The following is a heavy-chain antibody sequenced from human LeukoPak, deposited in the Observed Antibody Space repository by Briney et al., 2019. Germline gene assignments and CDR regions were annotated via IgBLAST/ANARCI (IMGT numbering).Heavy chain of an antibody. V-gene: IGHV4-61*02. CDR3: ARDLYGMDV. CDR2: IYTSGST. J-gene: IGHJ6*02. Sequence: SETLSLTCTVSGGSISSGSYYWSWIRQPAGKGLEWIGRIYTSGSTNYSPSLKSRVTISVDTSKNQFSLKLSSVTAADTAVYYCARDLYGMDVWGQGTTVTVSS. CDR1: GGSISSGSYY.